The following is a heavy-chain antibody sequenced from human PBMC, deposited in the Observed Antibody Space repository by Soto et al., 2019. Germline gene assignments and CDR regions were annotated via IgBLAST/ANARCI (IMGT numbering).Heavy chain of an antibody. CDR3: ARGYPGYCSGGTCCWFDP. CDR1: GFSFSSYS. D-gene: IGHD2-15*01. Sequence: EVQLVESGGGLVKPGGSLRLSCAASGFSFSSYSMNWVRQAPGKGLEWVSSISSSASHINYADSVQGRLTMSRDNAKKSLYPQMNSGRAEDTAVYYCARGYPGYCSGGTCCWFDPWGQGTLVTVSS. CDR2: ISSSASHI. J-gene: IGHJ5*02. V-gene: IGHV3-21*01.